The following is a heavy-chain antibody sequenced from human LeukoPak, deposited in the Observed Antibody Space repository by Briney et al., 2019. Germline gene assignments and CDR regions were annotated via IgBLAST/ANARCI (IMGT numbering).Heavy chain of an antibody. CDR3: ARDHYRAVTASDY. CDR1: GFTFSSYW. J-gene: IGHJ4*02. D-gene: IGHD4-11*01. Sequence: GGSLRLSCAASGFTFSSYWMSWVRQAPGKGLEWVANIKQDGSEKYYVDSVKGRFTISRDNAKNSLYLQMNSLRAEDTAVYYCARDHYRAVTASDYWGQGTLVTVSS. CDR2: IKQDGSEK. V-gene: IGHV3-7*01.